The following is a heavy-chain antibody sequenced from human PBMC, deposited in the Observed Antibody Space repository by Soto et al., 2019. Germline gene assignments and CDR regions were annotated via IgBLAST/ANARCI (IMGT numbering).Heavy chain of an antibody. CDR3: ARDGTYNWV. V-gene: IGHV3-66*01. Sequence: EVHLVESGGGLVQPGGSLRLSCAASGFTVSNNYMRWVRQAPGQGLEWVSLIYSGGAKYYADAVKGRFTISRDNSKNTLYLQMNSLRAEDQAVYYCARDGTYNWVGGQGILVTVSS. CDR1: GFTVSNNY. CDR2: IYSGGAK. J-gene: IGHJ4*02. D-gene: IGHD1-1*01.